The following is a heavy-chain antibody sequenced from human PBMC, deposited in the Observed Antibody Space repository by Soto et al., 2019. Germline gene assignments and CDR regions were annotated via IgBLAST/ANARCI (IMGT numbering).Heavy chain of an antibody. J-gene: IGHJ5*02. Sequence: PSETLSLTCAVYGGSFSGYYWSWIRQPPGKGLEWIGEINHSGSTNYNPSLKSRVTISVDTSKNQFSLKLSSVTAADTAVYYCARGNFQYGSGSPKMNWFDPWGQGTLVTVSS. V-gene: IGHV4-34*01. CDR1: GGSFSGYY. CDR2: INHSGST. D-gene: IGHD3-10*01. CDR3: ARGNFQYGSGSPKMNWFDP.